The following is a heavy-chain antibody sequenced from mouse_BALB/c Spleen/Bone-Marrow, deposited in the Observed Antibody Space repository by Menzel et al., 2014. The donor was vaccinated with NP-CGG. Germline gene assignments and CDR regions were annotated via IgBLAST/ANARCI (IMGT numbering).Heavy chain of an antibody. Sequence: EVKLQESGAELVKPGASVKLSCTASGFNTKDTYMHWVKQRPEQGLEWIGRIDPANGNTKYDPKFQGKATITADTSSNTAYLQLSSLTSEDTAVYYCARGYYDYVYAMDYWGQGTSVTVSS. CDR1: GFNTKDTY. CDR3: ARGYYDYVYAMDY. D-gene: IGHD2-4*01. CDR2: IDPANGNT. V-gene: IGHV14-3*02. J-gene: IGHJ4*01.